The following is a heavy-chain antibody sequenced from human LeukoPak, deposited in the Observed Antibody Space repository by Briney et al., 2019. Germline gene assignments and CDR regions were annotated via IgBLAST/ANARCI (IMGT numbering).Heavy chain of an antibody. J-gene: IGHJ6*02. Sequence: GGSLRLSCAASGFTFSSYAMSWVCQAPGKGLEWVSAISGRGGSTYYADSVKGRFTISRDNSKNTLYLQMNSLRAEDTAVYYCAKDKAVVVPAAMLDVWGQGNTVTVSS. CDR1: GFTFSSYA. CDR3: AKDKAVVVPAAMLDV. V-gene: IGHV3-23*01. CDR2: ISGRGGST. D-gene: IGHD2-2*01.